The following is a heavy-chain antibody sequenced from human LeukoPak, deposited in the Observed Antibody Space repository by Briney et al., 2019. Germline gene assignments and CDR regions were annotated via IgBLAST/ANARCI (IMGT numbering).Heavy chain of an antibody. CDR1: GLTLSNYA. J-gene: IGHJ5*02. CDR2: ISGSGANT. Sequence: GGSLRLSCTASGLTLSNYAMTWVRQTPGKGLEWVSGISGSGANTYYADSVKGRFTIFRDSSKNTLYLQMNALRAEDMAVYYCAKGASSGWLLYWFDPWGQGTLVIVSS. V-gene: IGHV3-23*01. D-gene: IGHD6-19*01. CDR3: AKGASSGWLLYWFDP.